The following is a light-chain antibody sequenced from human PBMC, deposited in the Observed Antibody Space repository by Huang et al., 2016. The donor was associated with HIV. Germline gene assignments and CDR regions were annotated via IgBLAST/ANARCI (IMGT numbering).Light chain of an antibody. CDR1: QSVGNY. CDR2: DTS. V-gene: IGKV3-11*01. CDR3: QQRSSGVT. J-gene: IGKJ4*01. Sequence: IVLTQSPATLSWYPGERVTLSCRASQSVGNYIAWYQHHPGQSHKLLIYDTSNRATGTPGRVSGSGSGTDLTLTISSLQSEDFAVYYCQQRSSGVTFGGGTKVQVK.